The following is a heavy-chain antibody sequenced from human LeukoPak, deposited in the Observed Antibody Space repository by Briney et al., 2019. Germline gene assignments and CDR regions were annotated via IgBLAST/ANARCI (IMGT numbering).Heavy chain of an antibody. V-gene: IGHV1-46*01. CDR3: ARDGFQDDFWSGYIDY. CDR2: INPSGGST. CDR1: GYTFTSYY. D-gene: IGHD3-3*01. Sequence: PGASVTVSCKASGYTFTSYYMHWVRQAPGQGLEWMGIINPSGGSTSYAQKFQGRVTMTRDTSTSTVYMELSSLGSEDTAVYYCARDGFQDDFWSGYIDYWGQGTLVTVSS. J-gene: IGHJ4*02.